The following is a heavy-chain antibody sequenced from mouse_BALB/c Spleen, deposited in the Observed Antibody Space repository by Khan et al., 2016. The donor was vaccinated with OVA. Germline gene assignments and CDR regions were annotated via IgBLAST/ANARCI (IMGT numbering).Heavy chain of an antibody. CDR3: ARSSSYWYFDV. V-gene: IGHV9-3-1*01. Sequence: QIQLVQSGPELKKPGETVKISCKAPGYTFTNYGMNWVKQAPGKGLKWMGWINTYTGEPTYADDFKGRSAFSLETSASTAYLQIKNLKNEDTATYFCARSSSYWYFDVWGAGTTVTVSS. J-gene: IGHJ1*01. CDR1: GYTFTNYG. CDR2: INTYTGEP. D-gene: IGHD3-1*01.